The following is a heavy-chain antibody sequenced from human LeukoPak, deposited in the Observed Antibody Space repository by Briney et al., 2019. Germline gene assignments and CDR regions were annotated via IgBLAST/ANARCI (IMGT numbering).Heavy chain of an antibody. J-gene: IGHJ4*02. D-gene: IGHD5-12*01. Sequence: PGGSLRLSCAASGFTFSSYEMNWVRQAPGKGLEWVSYISSSSSYANYADSVKGRLTISRDNAKNSLYLQMNSLRAEDTAVYYCVREGGYEPFDYWGQGTLVTVSS. V-gene: IGHV3-21*05. CDR2: ISSSSSYA. CDR3: VREGGYEPFDY. CDR1: GFTFSSYE.